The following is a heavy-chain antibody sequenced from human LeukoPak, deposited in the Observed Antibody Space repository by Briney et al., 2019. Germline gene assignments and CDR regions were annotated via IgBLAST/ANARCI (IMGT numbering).Heavy chain of an antibody. V-gene: IGHV4-38-2*02. Sequence: SETLSLTCTVSGYSISSGYYWSWVRQPPGKGLEWIGEINHGGSTNYNPSLKSRVTISVDTSKNHVSLKLSSVTAADTAVYYCAITHYDILTGYHKYMDVWGKGTTVTIS. CDR3: AITHYDILTGYHKYMDV. D-gene: IGHD3-9*01. CDR1: GYSISSGYY. CDR2: INHGGST. J-gene: IGHJ6*03.